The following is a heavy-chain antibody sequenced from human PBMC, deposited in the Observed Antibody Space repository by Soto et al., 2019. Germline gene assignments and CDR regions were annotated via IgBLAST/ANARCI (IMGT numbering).Heavy chain of an antibody. CDR2: INPILSMS. CDR1: GDTFSFYT. D-gene: IGHD3-10*01. V-gene: IGHV1-69*02. CDR3: ATMYGSGYGAFDY. Sequence: QVQLVQSGAEVKKPGSSVKVSCTASGDTFSFYTINWVRQAPGLGLEWVGRINPILSMSNYAQKFQGRGTMSADKYTSPAYMELRSLRSEDTAMYYCATMYGSGYGAFDYWGQGALVTVSS. J-gene: IGHJ4*02.